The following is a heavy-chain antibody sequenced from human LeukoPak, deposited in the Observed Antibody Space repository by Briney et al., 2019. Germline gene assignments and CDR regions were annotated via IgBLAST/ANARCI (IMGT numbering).Heavy chain of an antibody. D-gene: IGHD5-12*01. J-gene: IGHJ6*02. Sequence: SETLSLTCAVYGGSFSGYYWSWIRQPPGKGLEWIGEINHSGSTNYNPSLKSRVTISVDTSKNQFSLKLSSVTAADTAVYCCARARSVDIVATIDSHYYYGMDVWGQGTTVTVSS. CDR1: GGSFSGYY. CDR2: INHSGST. V-gene: IGHV4-34*01. CDR3: ARARSVDIVATIDSHYYYGMDV.